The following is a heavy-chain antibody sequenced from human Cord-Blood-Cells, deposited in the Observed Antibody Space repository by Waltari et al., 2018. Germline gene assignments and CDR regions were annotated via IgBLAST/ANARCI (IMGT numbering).Heavy chain of an antibody. V-gene: IGHV1-8*01. D-gene: IGHD3-10*01. CDR1: GYTFTSFD. CDR2: MNPNSCNT. CDR3: ARADYYGSGSYYAFDI. Sequence: QVQLVQSGAEVKKPGASVKVSCKASGYTFTSFDINWVRQATGRGLEWMGWMNPNSCNTGYAQKFQGRVTMTRNTSISTAYMELSSLRSEDTAVYYCARADYYGSGSYYAFDIWGQGTMVTVSS. J-gene: IGHJ3*02.